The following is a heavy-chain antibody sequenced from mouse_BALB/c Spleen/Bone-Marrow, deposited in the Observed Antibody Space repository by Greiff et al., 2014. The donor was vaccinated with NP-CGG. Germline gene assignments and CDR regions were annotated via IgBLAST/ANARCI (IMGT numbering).Heavy chain of an antibody. CDR3: ARRVITTGPGFAY. CDR1: GYSFTSYY. J-gene: IGHJ3*01. V-gene: IGHV1-28*01. Sequence: VQLQQSGPELMKPGASVKISCKASGYSFTSYYIHWVKQNHGRSLEWTGYIDPFNGVTIYNQKFKGKATLTADKSSSTAYMHLSSLTSEDSAVYYCARRVITTGPGFAYWGQGTLVTVSA. D-gene: IGHD2-4*01. CDR2: IDPFNGVT.